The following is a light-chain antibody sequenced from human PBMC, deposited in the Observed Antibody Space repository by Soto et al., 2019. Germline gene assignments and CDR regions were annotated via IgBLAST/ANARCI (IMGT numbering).Light chain of an antibody. CDR1: QSISRW. CDR2: GAS. CDR3: QQYNNWPPWP. Sequence: MTHSPHTLPASVGYRVTMTCRSSQSISRWLAWYQQKPGQAPRLLIYGASTRATGIPARFSGSGSGTEFTLTISSLQSEDFAVYYCQQYNNWPPWPFGQGTKV. V-gene: IGKV3D-15*01. J-gene: IGKJ1*01.